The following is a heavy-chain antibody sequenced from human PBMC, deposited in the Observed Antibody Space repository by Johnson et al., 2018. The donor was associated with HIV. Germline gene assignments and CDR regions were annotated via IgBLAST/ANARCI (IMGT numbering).Heavy chain of an antibody. CDR3: ARGVSSGYYSNAFDV. CDR2: INWNGGST. D-gene: IGHD3-22*01. Sequence: VQLVESGGNVVRPGGSLRLSCAASGFTFDDYDMSWVRQAPGKGLEWVSGINWNGGSTGYADSVKGRFTISRDSAKNSLYLQMNSLRAEDTALYYCARGVSSGYYSNAFDVWGQGTMATVSS. J-gene: IGHJ3*01. V-gene: IGHV3-20*04. CDR1: GFTFDDYD.